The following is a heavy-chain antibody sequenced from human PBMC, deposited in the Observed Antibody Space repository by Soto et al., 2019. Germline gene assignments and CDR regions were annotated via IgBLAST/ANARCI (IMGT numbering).Heavy chain of an antibody. Sequence: GGSLRLSCAFCGLTFNSYGMHWVRQAPGKGLEWVAVISYDGSDKYYGDSVKGRFTISRDDSKNTLYLQMNSLRVEDTAIYYCAKTAGYDYVWGSSGLDP. CDR3: AKTAGYDYVWGSSGLDP. V-gene: IGHV3-30*18. D-gene: IGHD3-16*01. CDR1: GLTFNSYG. CDR2: ISYDGSDK. J-gene: IGHJ5*02.